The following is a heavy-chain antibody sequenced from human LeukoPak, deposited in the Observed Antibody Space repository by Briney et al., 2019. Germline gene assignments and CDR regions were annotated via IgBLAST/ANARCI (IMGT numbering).Heavy chain of an antibody. D-gene: IGHD3-16*01. J-gene: IGHJ4*02. Sequence: GGSLRLSCAASEIPFSDAWMSWVRQAPGKGLEWVSAISGSGGSTYYADSVKGRFTISRDNSKNTLYLQMNSLRAEDTAVYYCAKDYGFGYWGQGTLVTVSS. CDR3: AKDYGFGY. CDR1: EIPFSDAW. CDR2: ISGSGGST. V-gene: IGHV3-23*01.